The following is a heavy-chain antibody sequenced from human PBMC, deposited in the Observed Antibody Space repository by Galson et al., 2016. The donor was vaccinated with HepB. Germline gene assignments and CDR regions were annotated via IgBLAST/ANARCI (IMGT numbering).Heavy chain of an antibody. D-gene: IGHD2-8*01. Sequence: SLRLSCAASGFTFSSYWMHWVRQAPGKGLVWVSHINGDGRTTSYADSVKGRFTISRDNAKNTLFLQMHSLRAEDTAVYYCSRAFHCTNGVCRDYWGQGTLVTVSS. CDR2: INGDGRTT. J-gene: IGHJ4*02. CDR3: SRAFHCTNGVCRDY. CDR1: GFTFSSYW. V-gene: IGHV3-74*01.